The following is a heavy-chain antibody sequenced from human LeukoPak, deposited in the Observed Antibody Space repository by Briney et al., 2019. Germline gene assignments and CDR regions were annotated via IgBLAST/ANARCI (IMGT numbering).Heavy chain of an antibody. CDR3: ARAPRCNTNSCNSWFDP. J-gene: IGHJ5*02. D-gene: IGHD2-8*01. V-gene: IGHV1-18*01. CDR2: INVNT. CDR1: GNSFTTYG. Sequence: GASVKVSCKASGNSFTTYGVSWVRQAPGQGLEWMGWINVNTKYAQKFQGRVSMTADTSTGTAYMELRSLRSDDTAVYFCARAPRCNTNSCNSWFDPWGQGTLVTVSS.